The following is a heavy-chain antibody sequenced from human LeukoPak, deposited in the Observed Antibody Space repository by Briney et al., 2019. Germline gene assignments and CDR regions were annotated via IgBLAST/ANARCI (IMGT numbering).Heavy chain of an antibody. Sequence: KPSETLSLTCTVSGGSISSYYWSWIRQPAGKGLEWIGRIYTSGSTNYNPSLKSRVTMSVDTSKNQFSLKLSSVTAADTAVYYCARLAGKRYCSSTSCYRGGLDYWGQGTLVTVSS. V-gene: IGHV4-4*07. J-gene: IGHJ4*02. CDR2: IYTSGST. CDR1: GGSISSYY. D-gene: IGHD2-2*01. CDR3: ARLAGKRYCSSTSCYRGGLDY.